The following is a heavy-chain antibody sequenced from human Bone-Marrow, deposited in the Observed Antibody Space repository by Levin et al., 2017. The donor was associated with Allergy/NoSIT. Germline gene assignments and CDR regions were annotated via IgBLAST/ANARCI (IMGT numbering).Heavy chain of an antibody. J-gene: IGHJ4*02. Sequence: GESLKISCEVDGFYFSSFEMNWVRQTARKGLEWTAYITSGSGETTKYAESVRGRFTISRDNAKNSLYLEMISLKSEDTGVYYCARVSRRGDYIDYWGQGTVVSVSS. V-gene: IGHV3-48*03. CDR2: ITSGSGETT. D-gene: IGHD4-17*01. CDR1: GFYFSSFE. CDR3: ARVSRRGDYIDY.